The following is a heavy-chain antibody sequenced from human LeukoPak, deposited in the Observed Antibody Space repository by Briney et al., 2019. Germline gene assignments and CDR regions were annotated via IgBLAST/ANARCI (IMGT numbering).Heavy chain of an antibody. Sequence: PSETLTSPCSVSGGSFRSYCWSWIRQPAGKGLEWIGRIYVSGITHYNPSLKNRVTMSEDTSKNQFSLNLRSVTAADTAVYYCARGAPNSVCFDFWSQGALVTVSS. CDR2: IYVSGIT. CDR1: GGSFRSYC. CDR3: ARGAPNSVCFDF. J-gene: IGHJ4*02. D-gene: IGHD5/OR15-5a*01. V-gene: IGHV4-4*07.